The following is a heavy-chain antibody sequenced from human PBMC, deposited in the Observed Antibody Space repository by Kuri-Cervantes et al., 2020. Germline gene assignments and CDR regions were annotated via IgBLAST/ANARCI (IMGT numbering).Heavy chain of an antibody. Sequence: GESLKISCAASGFTFSSYGMHWVRQAPGKGLEWVAVISYDGSNKYYADSVKGRFTISRDNSKNTLYLQMNSLRAEDTVVYYCAKGDNAVYYYYMDVWGKGTTVTVSS. CDR2: ISYDGSNK. J-gene: IGHJ6*03. D-gene: IGHD2-8*01. V-gene: IGHV3-30*18. CDR1: GFTFSSYG. CDR3: AKGDNAVYYYYMDV.